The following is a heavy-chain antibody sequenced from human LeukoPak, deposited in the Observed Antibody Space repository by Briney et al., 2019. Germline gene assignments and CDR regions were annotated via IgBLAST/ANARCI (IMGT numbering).Heavy chain of an antibody. Sequence: SETLSLTCAVYGGSLSGYYWSWIRQPPGKGLEWIGYIYYSGSTNYNPSLKSRVTISVDTSKNQFSLKLSSVTAADTAVYYCARLYGDYPYYYYGMDVWGQGTTVTVSS. CDR3: ARLYGDYPYYYYGMDV. J-gene: IGHJ6*02. V-gene: IGHV4-59*08. D-gene: IGHD4-17*01. CDR2: IYYSGST. CDR1: GGSLSGYY.